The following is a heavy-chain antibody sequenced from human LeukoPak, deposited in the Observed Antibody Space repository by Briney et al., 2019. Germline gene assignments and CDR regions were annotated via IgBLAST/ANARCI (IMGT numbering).Heavy chain of an antibody. J-gene: IGHJ4*02. V-gene: IGHV4-4*07. CDR1: GGSISSYY. Sequence: PSETLSLTCTVSGGSISSYYWSWIRQPAGKGLEWIGRIYTSGSTNYNPSLKSRVTMSVDTSKNQFSLKLSSVTAADTAVYYCARDLSTRSLRFGVVLNYFDYWGQGTLVTVSS. D-gene: IGHD3-3*01. CDR2: IYTSGST. CDR3: ARDLSTRSLRFGVVLNYFDY.